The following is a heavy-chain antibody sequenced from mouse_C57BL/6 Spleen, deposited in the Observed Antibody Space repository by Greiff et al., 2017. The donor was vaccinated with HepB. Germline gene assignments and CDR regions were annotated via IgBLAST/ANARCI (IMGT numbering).Heavy chain of an antibody. CDR3: ARHEASVMTTVVEDYFDY. CDR2: FYPGSGSI. V-gene: IGHV1-62-2*01. D-gene: IGHD1-1*01. J-gene: IGHJ2*01. Sequence: QVQLQQSGAELVKPGASVKLSCKASGYTFTEYTIHWVKQRSGQGLEWIGWFYPGSGSIKYNEKFKDKATLTADKSSSTVYMELSRLTSEDSAVYFCARHEASVMTTVVEDYFDYWGQGTTLTVSS. CDR1: GYTFTEYT.